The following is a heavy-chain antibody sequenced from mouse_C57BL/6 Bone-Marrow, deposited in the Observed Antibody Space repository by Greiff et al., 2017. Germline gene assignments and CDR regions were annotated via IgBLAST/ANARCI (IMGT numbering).Heavy chain of an antibody. D-gene: IGHD2-4*01. Sequence: EVQLVESGGGLVQPGGSLKLSCAASGFTFSDYYMYWVRQTPEKRLEWVAYISNGGGSTYYPDTVKGRFTISRDNAKNTLYLQMSRLKSEDTAMYYCARLLYYDYDGGFAYWGQGTLVTVSA. CDR2: ISNGGGST. J-gene: IGHJ3*01. CDR3: ARLLYYDYDGGFAY. V-gene: IGHV5-12*01. CDR1: GFTFSDYY.